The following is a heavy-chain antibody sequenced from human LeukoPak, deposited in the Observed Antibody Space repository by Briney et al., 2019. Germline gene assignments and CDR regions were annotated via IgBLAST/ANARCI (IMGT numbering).Heavy chain of an antibody. V-gene: IGHV4-34*01. D-gene: IGHD6-13*01. CDR2: INHSGST. CDR3: ARGTGYSSSWYGY. CDR1: GGSFSGYY. Sequence: SETLSLTCAVYGGSFSGYYWSWIRQPPGEGLEWIGEINHSGSTNYNPSLKSRVTISVDTSKNQFSLKLSSVTAADTAVYYCARGTGYSSSWYGYWGQGTLVTVSS. J-gene: IGHJ4*02.